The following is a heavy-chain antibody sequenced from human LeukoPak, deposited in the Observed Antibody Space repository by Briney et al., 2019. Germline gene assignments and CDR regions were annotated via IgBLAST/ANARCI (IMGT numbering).Heavy chain of an antibody. V-gene: IGHV3-33*01. J-gene: IGHJ4*02. CDR2: IYYDGSHK. CDR1: GFTSSSYG. Sequence: PGRSLRLSCAASGFTSSSYGMHWVRQAPGKGLDWVALIYYDGSHKYYAYSVEGRFTISRDNSKNTLYLQMNSLRAEDTAVYYCAREYYFDLSRKGLDNWGQGTLVTVSS. CDR3: AREYYFDLSRKGLDN. D-gene: IGHD3-22*01.